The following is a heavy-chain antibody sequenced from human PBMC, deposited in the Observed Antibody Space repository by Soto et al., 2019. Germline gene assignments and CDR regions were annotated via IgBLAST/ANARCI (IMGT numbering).Heavy chain of an antibody. CDR2: INSDGSSI. J-gene: IGHJ4*02. CDR3: TRGASGYGNFDY. D-gene: IGHD5-12*01. CDR1: GFSFSTW. V-gene: IGHV3-74*01. Sequence: EVQLVESGGGVVQPGGSLRLSCAASGFSFSTWMHWVRQAPGKGLVWLSRINSDGSSITYADSVKGRSIVSRDNAKNTLYLQINSLTAEDTAVYYCTRGASGYGNFDYWGQGVLLTVSS.